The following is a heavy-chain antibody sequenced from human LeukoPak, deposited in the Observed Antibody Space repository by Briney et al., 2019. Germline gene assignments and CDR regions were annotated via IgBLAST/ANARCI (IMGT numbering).Heavy chain of an antibody. J-gene: IGHJ4*02. D-gene: IGHD6-19*01. CDR2: ISGGGEST. CDR3: AKGKYSSGGVPDY. Sequence: PGGSLGLSCVASEFTFSSHAMNWVRQAPGKGLEWVSSISGGGESTYYADSVKGRFTVSRDNSKNTLYLQINSLRGEDTAVYYCAKGKYSSGGVPDYWGQGTLVTVSS. CDR1: EFTFSSHA. V-gene: IGHV3-23*01.